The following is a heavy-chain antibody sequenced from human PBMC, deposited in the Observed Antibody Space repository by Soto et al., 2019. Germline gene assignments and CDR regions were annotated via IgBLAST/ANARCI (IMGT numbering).Heavy chain of an antibody. CDR2: INHSGST. D-gene: IGHD3-9*01. J-gene: IGHJ3*02. V-gene: IGHV4-34*01. CDR1: GGSFSGYY. CDR3: ARGLYDILTPDAFDI. Sequence: QVQLQQWGAGLLKPSETLSLTCAVYGGSFSGYYWSWIRQPPGKGLEWIGEINHSGSTNYNPSLKSRVTISVDTSKNQFSLKLSSVTAADTAVYYCARGLYDILTPDAFDIWGQGTMVIVSS.